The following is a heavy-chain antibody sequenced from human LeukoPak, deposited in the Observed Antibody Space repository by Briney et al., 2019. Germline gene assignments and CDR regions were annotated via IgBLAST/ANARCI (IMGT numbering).Heavy chain of an antibody. J-gene: IGHJ4*02. V-gene: IGHV3-20*04. CDR2: INWDGGST. CDR3: ARESQIAVSSALSH. D-gene: IGHD6-19*01. CDR1: GLTFDDYG. Sequence: GGSLRLSCAASGLTFDDYGMTWVRQAPGKGLEWVSGINWDGGSTGYADSVKGRLTISRDNAKNSLYLQINSLRADDTALYYCARESQIAVSSALSHWGQGILVTVSS.